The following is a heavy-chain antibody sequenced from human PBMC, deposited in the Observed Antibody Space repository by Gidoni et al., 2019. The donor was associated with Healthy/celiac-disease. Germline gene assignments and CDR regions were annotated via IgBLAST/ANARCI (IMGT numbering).Heavy chain of an antibody. J-gene: IGHJ3*02. CDR1: GSSFTSYW. Sequence: EVQLVQSGAEVKKPGESLKISCKGSGSSFTSYWIGWVRQMPGKGLEWMGIIYPGDSDTRYSPSFQGQVTISADKSISTAYLQWSSLKASDTAMYYCARQHIVVVTAIPDAFDIWGQGTMVTVSS. D-gene: IGHD2-21*02. CDR3: ARQHIVVVTAIPDAFDI. CDR2: IYPGDSDT. V-gene: IGHV5-51*01.